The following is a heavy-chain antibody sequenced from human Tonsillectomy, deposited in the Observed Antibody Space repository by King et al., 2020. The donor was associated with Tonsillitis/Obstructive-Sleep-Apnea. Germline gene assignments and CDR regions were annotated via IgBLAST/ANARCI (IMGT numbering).Heavy chain of an antibody. J-gene: IGHJ6*03. Sequence: VQLQQWGARLLKPSETLSLTCAVYGGSFSGYYWSWIRQPPGKGLEWIGEINHSGSTNYNPSLKSRVTISVDTSKNQFALKPRSVTAADTAVYFCARATYCSSTSCLNYYYYMDVWGKGTTVTVSS. V-gene: IGHV4-34*01. CDR3: ARATYCSSTSCLNYYYYMDV. CDR1: GGSFSGYY. D-gene: IGHD2-2*01. CDR2: INHSGST.